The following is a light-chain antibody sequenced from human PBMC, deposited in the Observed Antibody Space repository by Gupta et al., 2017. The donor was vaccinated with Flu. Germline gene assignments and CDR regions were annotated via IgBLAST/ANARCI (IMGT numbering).Light chain of an antibody. J-gene: IGKJ1*01. CDR3: QQSYSTNS. Sequence: DIQIAQSPSSLPASVGDRVTITCRASRSISTSLNWYQQKAGTAPKLLIYSASMWESRVPIRFSGSGSEKDFTLTSIRPQAEDFATYWWQQSYSTNSFGRGTKVEV. V-gene: IGKV1-39*01. CDR1: RSISTS. CDR2: SAS.